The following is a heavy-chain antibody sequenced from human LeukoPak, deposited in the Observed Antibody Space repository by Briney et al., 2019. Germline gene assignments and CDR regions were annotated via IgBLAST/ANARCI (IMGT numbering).Heavy chain of an antibody. Sequence: ASVKVSCKASGYSFTGYYMHWVRQAPGQGLEWMGWINPDSGGTNYAQKFQGRVTMTKDTSITTAYMELSRLTSDDTAVYYCARGLGATATNWFDPWGQGTLVTVSS. V-gene: IGHV1-2*02. CDR3: ARGLGATATNWFDP. D-gene: IGHD6-13*01. J-gene: IGHJ5*02. CDR1: GYSFTGYY. CDR2: INPDSGGT.